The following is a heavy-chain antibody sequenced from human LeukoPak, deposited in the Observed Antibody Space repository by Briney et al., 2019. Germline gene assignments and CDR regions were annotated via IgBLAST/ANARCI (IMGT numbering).Heavy chain of an antibody. J-gene: IGHJ4*02. D-gene: IGHD3-22*01. CDR3: ASDSSGYYRFDY. CDR2: IYYSGST. CDR1: GGSISSSFYY. Sequence: SETLSLTCTVSGGSISSSFYYWGWIRQPPGKGLEWIGSIYYSGSTYYNPSLKSRVTISVDTSENQFPLKLSSVTAADTAVYYCASDSSGYYRFDYWGQGTLVTVSS. V-gene: IGHV4-39*01.